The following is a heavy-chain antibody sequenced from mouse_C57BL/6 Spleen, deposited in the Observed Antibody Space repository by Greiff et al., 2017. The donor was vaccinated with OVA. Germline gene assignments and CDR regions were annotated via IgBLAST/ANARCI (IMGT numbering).Heavy chain of an antibody. CDR3: ARERTTVVVRDYAMDY. Sequence: QVQLQQSGTELVKPGASVKLSCKASGYTFTSYWMHWVKQRPGQGLEWIGNINPSNGGTNYNEKFKSKATLTVDKSSSTAYMQLSSLTSEDSAVYYCARERTTVVVRDYAMDYWGQGTSVTVSS. CDR2: INPSNGGT. CDR1: GYTFTSYW. J-gene: IGHJ4*01. V-gene: IGHV1-53*01. D-gene: IGHD1-1*01.